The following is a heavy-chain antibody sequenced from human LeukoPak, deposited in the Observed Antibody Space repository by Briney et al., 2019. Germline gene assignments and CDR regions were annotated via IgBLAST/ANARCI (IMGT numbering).Heavy chain of an antibody. V-gene: IGHV1-18*01. D-gene: IGHD2-15*01. J-gene: IGHJ6*02. CDR3: ARHLLRSLLRPPHYYYGMDV. Sequence: ASVKVSCKASGYTFTSYGISWVRQAPGQGLEWMGWISAYNGNTNYAQKLQGRVTMTTDTSTSTAYMELRSLRSDDTAVYYCARHLLRSLLRPPHYYYGMDVWGQGTTVTVSS. CDR2: ISAYNGNT. CDR1: GYTFTSYG.